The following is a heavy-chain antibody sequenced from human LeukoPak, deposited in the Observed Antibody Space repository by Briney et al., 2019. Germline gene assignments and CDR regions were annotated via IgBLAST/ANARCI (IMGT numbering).Heavy chain of an antibody. Sequence: PSETLSLTCTVSGGSISSYYWSWIRQPPGKGLEWIGYIYSSGSTNYNPSPKSRVTISVDTSKNQLSLKLSSVNAADTAVYYCARDRPSSGQDYWGQGTLVTVSS. D-gene: IGHD6-19*01. CDR3: ARDRPSSGQDY. CDR2: IYSSGST. CDR1: GGSISSYY. V-gene: IGHV4-59*01. J-gene: IGHJ4*02.